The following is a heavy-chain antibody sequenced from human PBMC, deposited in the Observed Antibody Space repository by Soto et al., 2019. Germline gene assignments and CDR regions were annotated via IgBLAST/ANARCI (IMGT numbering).Heavy chain of an antibody. CDR2: MKEDGSET. V-gene: IGHV3-7*01. CDR3: ARARPGAYFDY. J-gene: IGHJ4*02. Sequence: EVQLVESGGGLVQPGGSLRLSCEASEFTFSNYWMSWVRQAPGEGLEWVAIMKEDGSETHYVDSVKGRFTISRDNAKNSLHLQMNSLRVEDSAVYYCARARPGAYFDYWGQGTLVTVSS. CDR1: EFTFSNYW.